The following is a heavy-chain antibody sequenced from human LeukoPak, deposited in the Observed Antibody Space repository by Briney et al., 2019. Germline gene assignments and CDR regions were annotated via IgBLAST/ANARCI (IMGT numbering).Heavy chain of an antibody. CDR1: GYTFTGYY. D-gene: IGHD3-10*01. V-gene: IGHV1-2*02. Sequence: ASVKVSCKASGYTFTGYYMHWVRQAPGQGLEWMGCINPNSGGTNYAQKFQGRVTMTRDTSISTAYMELSRLRSDDTAVYYCARLYYGSGSFDYWGQGTLVTVSS. J-gene: IGHJ4*02. CDR2: INPNSGGT. CDR3: ARLYYGSGSFDY.